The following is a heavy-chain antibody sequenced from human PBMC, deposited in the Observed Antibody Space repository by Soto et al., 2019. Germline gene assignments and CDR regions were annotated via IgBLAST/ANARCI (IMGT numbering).Heavy chain of an antibody. CDR2: IYYSVST. Sequence: PSETLSLTCTVSGGPVYSGSHYWSWIRHPPGKGLEWIGHIYYSVSTKYNPSLTSRVTISIEISKNQFSLNLSSVTAADTAVYFCTRDHSSGWSSYRQNWGQGTMVSVSS. CDR1: GGPVYSGSHY. CDR3: TRDHSSGWSSYRQN. J-gene: IGHJ4*02. D-gene: IGHD6-19*01. V-gene: IGHV4-61*01.